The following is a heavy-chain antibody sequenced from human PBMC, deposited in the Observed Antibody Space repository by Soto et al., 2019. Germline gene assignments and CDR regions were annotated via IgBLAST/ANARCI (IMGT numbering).Heavy chain of an antibody. CDR2: IYRSGST. D-gene: IGHD3-16*01. J-gene: IGHJ6*03. Sequence: QVQMQESCPGLVKPSETLSIPCTVSGDSVRNQYWSWIRRPPGRGLEWIGYIYRSGSTKYNPSLKSRLTISVDTSKNQFSLKLSSVTAADTDVYYCARTLDYGHMDVWGKGTTVTVSS. CDR3: ARTLDYGHMDV. V-gene: IGHV4-4*09. CDR1: GDSVRNQY.